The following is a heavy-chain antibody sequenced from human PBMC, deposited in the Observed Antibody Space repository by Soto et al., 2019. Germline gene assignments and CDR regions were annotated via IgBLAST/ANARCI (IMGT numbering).Heavy chain of an antibody. J-gene: IGHJ6*02. CDR1: GDSISRYY. D-gene: IGHD2-15*01. Sequence: SETLSLTCTVSGDSISRYYWSWIRQPPGKGLEWIGYIYYSGNTNYNPSLKSRVTISVDTSKKQFSLKLTSMIVADTAVYYCAREAPYCDGGTCYQGSGCGMDVWGQGTTVTVSS. CDR3: AREAPYCDGGTCYQGSGCGMDV. CDR2: IYYSGNT. V-gene: IGHV4-59*12.